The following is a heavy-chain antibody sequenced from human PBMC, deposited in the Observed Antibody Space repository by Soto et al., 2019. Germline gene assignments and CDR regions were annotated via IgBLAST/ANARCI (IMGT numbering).Heavy chain of an antibody. D-gene: IGHD5-12*01. V-gene: IGHV4-39*01. CDR1: GGSISGSDYY. CDR2: IYRTGTA. CDR3: PHMRAQWLPWD. Sequence: QLQLQESGPGLVEPSETLSLTCTVSGGSISGSDYYWAWIRQPPGKGLEWLGNIYRTGTAYYNPSLKWRVTLSVHASKNQFFLNLNCVSAADAAVYFCPHMRAQWLPWDWGQGTLVTGSS. J-gene: IGHJ4*02.